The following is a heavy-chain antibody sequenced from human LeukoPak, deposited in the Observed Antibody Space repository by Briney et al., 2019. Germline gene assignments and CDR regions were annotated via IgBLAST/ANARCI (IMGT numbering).Heavy chain of an antibody. Sequence: PSETLSLTCAVSGGSISSGGYSWSWIRQPPGKGLEWNGYIYHSGSTYYNPSLKSRVTISVDRSKNQFSLKLSSVTAADTAVYYCARAPFGDSSSWYSGIDVWGKGTTVTVSS. CDR3: ARAPFGDSSSWYSGIDV. V-gene: IGHV4-30-2*01. CDR2: IYHSGST. J-gene: IGHJ6*04. D-gene: IGHD6-13*01. CDR1: GGSISSGGYS.